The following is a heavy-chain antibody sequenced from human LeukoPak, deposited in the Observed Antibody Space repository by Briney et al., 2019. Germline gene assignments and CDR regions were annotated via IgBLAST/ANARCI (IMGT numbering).Heavy chain of an antibody. V-gene: IGHV3-30*18. J-gene: IGHJ6*02. CDR1: GFTFSSYG. Sequence: GGSLRLSCAASGFTFSSYGMHWVRQAPGKGLEWVAVISYDGSNKYYADSVKGRFTISRDNSKNTLYLQMNSLRAEDTAVYYCAKDRLDGGIAVAGQRVEGMDVWGQGTTVTVSS. D-gene: IGHD6-19*01. CDR2: ISYDGSNK. CDR3: AKDRLDGGIAVAGQRVEGMDV.